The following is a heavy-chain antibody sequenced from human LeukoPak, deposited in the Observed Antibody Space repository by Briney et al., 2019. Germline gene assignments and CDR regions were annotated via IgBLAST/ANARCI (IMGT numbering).Heavy chain of an antibody. CDR3: ARGPYGSGRDAFDI. D-gene: IGHD3-10*01. Sequence: SETLSLTCAVSGGSISSGGYSWSWIRQPPGKGLEWIGYIYHSGSTYYNPSIKSRVTISVDRSKNQFSLKLSSVTAADTAVYYCARGPYGSGRDAFDIWGQGTMVTVSS. CDR1: GGSISSGGYS. J-gene: IGHJ3*02. V-gene: IGHV4-30-2*01. CDR2: IYHSGST.